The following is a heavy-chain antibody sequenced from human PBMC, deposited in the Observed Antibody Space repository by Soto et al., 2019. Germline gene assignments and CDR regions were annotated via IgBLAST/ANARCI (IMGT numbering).Heavy chain of an antibody. V-gene: IGHV3-30-3*01. CDR2: ISYDGSNK. CDR1: GFTFSSYA. J-gene: IGHJ4*02. CDR3: ATEKYCSGGSCPLLDY. D-gene: IGHD2-15*01. Sequence: PGGSLRLSCAASGFTFSSYAMHWVRQAPGKGLEWVAVISYDGSNKYYADSVKGRFTISRDNSKNTLYLQMNSLRAEDTAVYYCATEKYCSGGSCPLLDYWGQGTLVTVSS.